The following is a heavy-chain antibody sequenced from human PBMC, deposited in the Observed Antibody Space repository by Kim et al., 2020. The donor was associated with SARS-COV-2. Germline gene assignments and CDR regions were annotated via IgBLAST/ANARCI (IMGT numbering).Heavy chain of an antibody. CDR3: ARVRVYSGSYTTKNWFDP. CDR2: IIPIFGTA. Sequence: SVKVSCKASGGTFSSYAISWVRQAPGQGLEWMGGIIPIFGTANYAQKFQGRVTITADESTSTAYMELSSLRSEDTAVYYCARVRVYSGSYTTKNWFDPWGQGTLVTVSS. V-gene: IGHV1-69*13. D-gene: IGHD1-26*01. CDR1: GGTFSSYA. J-gene: IGHJ5*02.